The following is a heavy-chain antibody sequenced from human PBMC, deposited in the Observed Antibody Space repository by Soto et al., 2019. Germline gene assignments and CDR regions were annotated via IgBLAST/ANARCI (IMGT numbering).Heavy chain of an antibody. D-gene: IGHD6-6*01. CDR2: IIPILGIA. V-gene: IGHV1-69*02. Sequence: ASVKVSCKASGGTFSSYTISWVRQAPGQGLEWMGRIIPILGIANYAQKFQGRVTITADKSTSTAYMELSSLRSEDTAVYYCARGIEYSSSSRGVYWGQGTLVTVSS. J-gene: IGHJ4*02. CDR1: GGTFSSYT. CDR3: ARGIEYSSSSRGVY.